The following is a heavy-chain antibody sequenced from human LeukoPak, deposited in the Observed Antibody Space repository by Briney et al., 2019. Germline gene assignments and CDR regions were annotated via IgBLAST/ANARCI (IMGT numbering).Heavy chain of an antibody. Sequence: ASVKVSCKASGYTFTSYGISWVRQAPGQGLEWMGWINPNSGGTNYAQKFQGRVTMTRDTSISTAYMELSRLRSDDTAVYYCAGRISGSYLPFDYWGQGTLVTVSS. D-gene: IGHD1-26*01. V-gene: IGHV1-2*02. CDR3: AGRISGSYLPFDY. J-gene: IGHJ4*02. CDR2: INPNSGGT. CDR1: GYTFTSYG.